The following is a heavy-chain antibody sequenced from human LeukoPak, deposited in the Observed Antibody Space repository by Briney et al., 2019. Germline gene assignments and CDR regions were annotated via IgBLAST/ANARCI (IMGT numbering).Heavy chain of an antibody. D-gene: IGHD3-10*01. Sequence: GGSLRLSCAASGFTFSSFGMSWVRQAPGRGLEWVSYISSGGSTMYYADSVKGRFTISRDNAKNSLYLQMNSLRAEDTAVYYCARGSGSYYNSFDYWGQGTLVTASS. CDR3: ARGSGSYYNSFDY. CDR1: GFTFSSFG. CDR2: ISSGGSTM. J-gene: IGHJ4*02. V-gene: IGHV3-48*04.